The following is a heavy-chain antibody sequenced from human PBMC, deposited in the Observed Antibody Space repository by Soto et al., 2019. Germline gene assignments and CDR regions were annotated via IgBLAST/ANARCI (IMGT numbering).Heavy chain of an antibody. Sequence: PSETLSLTCTVSGGSISGYYWSWIRQPPGKGLEWIGYIYYSGRTNYNPPLKSRVTISEDTSKNQFSLKLSSVTAADTAVYYCARHTYDSGGYSHYYYGMDVGGQGTTVTVSS. J-gene: IGHJ6*02. D-gene: IGHD3-22*01. CDR1: GGSISGYY. CDR2: IYYSGRT. V-gene: IGHV4-59*08. CDR3: ARHTYDSGGYSHYYYGMDV.